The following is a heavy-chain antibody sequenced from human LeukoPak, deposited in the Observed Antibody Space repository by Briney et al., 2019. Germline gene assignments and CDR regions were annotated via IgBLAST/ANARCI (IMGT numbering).Heavy chain of an antibody. D-gene: IGHD3-22*01. CDR2: ISGGGSGT. J-gene: IGHJ3*02. V-gene: IGHV3-23*01. Sequence: GGSLRLSYAPSGFTVSSYAMSWVRQAPGKGLEWVAVISGGGSGTYYADSVRGRFTISRDNSKNTVYLQMNSLRAEDTAIYCCAKAVGSSGYFSRDAFDIWGQGTMVTVSS. CDR3: AKAVGSSGYFSRDAFDI. CDR1: GFTVSSYA.